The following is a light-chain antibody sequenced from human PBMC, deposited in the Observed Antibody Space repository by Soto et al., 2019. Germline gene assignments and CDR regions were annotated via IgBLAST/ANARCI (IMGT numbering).Light chain of an antibody. CDR1: QSVSSN. CDR2: GAS. V-gene: IGKV3-15*01. CDR3: HQYNNWPLWT. J-gene: IGKJ1*01. Sequence: EIVMTQSPATLSVSPGERATLSCRASQSVSSNLAWYQQKPGQAPRLLIYGASTRATGIPARFSGSRSGTEFTLTISSLQSEDFAVYYCHQYNNWPLWTFGQGTKVQIK.